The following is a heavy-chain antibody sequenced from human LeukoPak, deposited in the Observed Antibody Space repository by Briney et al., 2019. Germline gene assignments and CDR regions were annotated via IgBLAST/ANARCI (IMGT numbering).Heavy chain of an antibody. CDR2: ISGGST. Sequence: GGSLRLSCAASGFTVSSNEMSWVRQAPGKGLEWVSSISGGSTYYADSRKGRFTISRDNSKNTLHLQMNSLRAEDTAVYYCARGQGQKGAFDYWGQGTLVTVSS. CDR1: GFTVSSNE. J-gene: IGHJ4*02. CDR3: ARGQGQKGAFDY. V-gene: IGHV3-38-3*01.